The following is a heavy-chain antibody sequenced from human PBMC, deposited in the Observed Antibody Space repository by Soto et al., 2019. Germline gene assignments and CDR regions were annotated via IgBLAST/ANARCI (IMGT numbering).Heavy chain of an antibody. J-gene: IGHJ6*02. CDR3: ARDRAGIAAAGANYYYYGMDV. Sequence: QVQLVQSGAEVKKPGASVKVSCKASGYTFTSYDINWVRQATGQGLEWMGWMNPNSGNTGYAQKFQGRVTMTRYTSISTAYMELSSLRSEDTAVYYCARDRAGIAAAGANYYYYGMDVWGQGTTVTVSS. CDR1: GYTFTSYD. V-gene: IGHV1-8*01. CDR2: MNPNSGNT. D-gene: IGHD6-13*01.